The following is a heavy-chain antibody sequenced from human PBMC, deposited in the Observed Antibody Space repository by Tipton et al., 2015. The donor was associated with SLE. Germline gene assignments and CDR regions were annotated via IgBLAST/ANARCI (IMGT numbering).Heavy chain of an antibody. CDR3: ARNHYHISTGYSDAFDI. J-gene: IGHJ3*02. CDR1: GVSMSRGGYY. V-gene: IGHV4-31*03. CDR2: IYYSGNT. D-gene: IGHD3-9*01. Sequence: TLSLTCTVSGVSMSRGGYYWSWIRQHPGKGLECIGYIYYSGNTHYSPSLKSRVTMSVDTSKNQFSLKLSSVTAADTAAYYCARNHYHISTGYSDAFDIWGQGTMVTVSS.